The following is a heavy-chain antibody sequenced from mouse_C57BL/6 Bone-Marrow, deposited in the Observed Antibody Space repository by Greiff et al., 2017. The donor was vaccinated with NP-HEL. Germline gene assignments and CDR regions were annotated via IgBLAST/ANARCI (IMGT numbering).Heavy chain of an antibody. CDR2: INPYNGGT. Sequence: VQLQQSGPVLVKPGASVKMSCKASGYTFTDYYMNWVKQSHGKSLEWIGVINPYNGGTSYNQKFKGKATLTVDKSSSTAYMELNSLTSEDSAVYYCASQFITTPVAGVFDYWGQGTTLTVSS. D-gene: IGHD1-1*01. CDR3: ASQFITTPVAGVFDY. V-gene: IGHV1-19*01. CDR1: GYTFTDYY. J-gene: IGHJ2*01.